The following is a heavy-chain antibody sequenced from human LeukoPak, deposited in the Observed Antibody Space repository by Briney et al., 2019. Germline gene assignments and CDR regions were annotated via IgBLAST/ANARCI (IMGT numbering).Heavy chain of an antibody. CDR1: GGSFTDHY. D-gene: IGHD1-1*01. Sequence: SETLSLTCAISGGSFTDHYWSWIRQPPGKGLEWIGDINDSGSTNSSPSLKSRVVISLDTSKSQLSLKLSPVTAADTATYFCARAGRGTSSRALDYWGQGTLVTVSS. CDR2: INDSGST. V-gene: IGHV4-34*01. J-gene: IGHJ4*02. CDR3: ARAGRGTSSRALDY.